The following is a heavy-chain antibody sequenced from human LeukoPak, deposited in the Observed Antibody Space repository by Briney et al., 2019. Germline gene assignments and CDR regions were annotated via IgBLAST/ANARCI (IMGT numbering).Heavy chain of an antibody. Sequence: GGSLRLSCAASGFTFSSYSMNWVRRAPGKGLEWVSSISSSSSYIYYADSVKGRFTISRDNAKNSLYLQMNSLRAEDTAVYYCARAYCSGGSCYSPSYYYYGMDVWGKGTTVTVSS. CDR3: ARAYCSGGSCYSPSYYYYGMDV. D-gene: IGHD2-15*01. V-gene: IGHV3-21*01. J-gene: IGHJ6*04. CDR2: ISSSSSYI. CDR1: GFTFSSYS.